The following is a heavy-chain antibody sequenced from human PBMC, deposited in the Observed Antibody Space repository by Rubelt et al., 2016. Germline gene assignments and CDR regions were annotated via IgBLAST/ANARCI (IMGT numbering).Heavy chain of an antibody. CDR2: INPNSGGT. V-gene: IGHV1-2*04. Sequence: QVQLVQSGAEVKKPGASVKVSCKASGYTFTGYYMHWVRQAPGQGLEWMGWINPNSGGTNYAQRLKGWGTTTRETSISTAYMELSRLRSDDTAVYYCARDDSPYYYDSSGYYDYWGQGTLVTVSS. CDR3: ARDDSPYYYDSSGYYDY. D-gene: IGHD3-22*01. CDR1: GYTFTGYY. J-gene: IGHJ4*02.